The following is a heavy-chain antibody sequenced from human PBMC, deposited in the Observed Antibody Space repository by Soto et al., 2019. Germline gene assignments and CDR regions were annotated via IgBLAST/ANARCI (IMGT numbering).Heavy chain of an antibody. CDR2: IIPIFGTA. CDR3: ARCLEMATIDWYFDL. CDR1: GGTFSSYA. V-gene: IGHV1-69*14. Sequence: QVQLVQSGAEVKKPGSSVKVSCKASGGTFSSYAISWVRQAPGQGLEWMGGIIPIFGTANYAQKFQGRVTITADKSTSTAYMELSSLRSEDTAVYYCARCLEMATIDWYFDLWGRGTLVTVSS. D-gene: IGHD5-12*01. J-gene: IGHJ2*01.